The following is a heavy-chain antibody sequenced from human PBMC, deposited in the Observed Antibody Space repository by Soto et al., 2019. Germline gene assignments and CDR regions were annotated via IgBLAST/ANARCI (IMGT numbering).Heavy chain of an antibody. D-gene: IGHD3-10*01. Sequence: EVQLVESGGGLVKPGGSLRLSCAASGFTFSNAWMNWVRQAPGKGLEWVGRIKSKTDGGTTDYAAPVKGRFTISRDDSKNALYLQMNSLKTEDTAVYYCTTEAGGSGSSAVDYWGQGTLVTVSS. J-gene: IGHJ4*02. CDR2: IKSKTDGGTT. CDR1: GFTFSNAW. CDR3: TTEAGGSGSSAVDY. V-gene: IGHV3-15*07.